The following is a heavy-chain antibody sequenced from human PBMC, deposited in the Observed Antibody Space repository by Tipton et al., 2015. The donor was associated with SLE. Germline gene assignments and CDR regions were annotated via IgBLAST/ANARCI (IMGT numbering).Heavy chain of an antibody. CDR3: ASVLGYCSGGSCWNFDN. CDR1: GFTVSSKY. Sequence: SLRLSCAASGFTVSSKYMSWVRQAPGKGLEWVSVIYPDGITYYAESVKGRFDISRDNSKNTVSLHMNGLRVEETAVYYCASVLGYCSGGSCWNFDNWGQGTLVTVSS. J-gene: IGHJ4*02. V-gene: IGHV3-53*01. CDR2: IYPDGIT. D-gene: IGHD2-15*01.